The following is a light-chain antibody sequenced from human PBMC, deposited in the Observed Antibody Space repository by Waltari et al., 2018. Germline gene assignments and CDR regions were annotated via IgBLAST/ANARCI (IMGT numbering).Light chain of an antibody. V-gene: IGKV1-5*01. J-gene: IGKJ1*01. CDR2: GAS. CDR1: QSISKF. CDR3: HQYHTYLWT. Sequence: DIQMTQSPSTLSAFVGDRVTITCRASQSISKFLAWYQLKPGKAPKLLIYGASNLDGGVPSRFSGSGSGAEFTLTISSLQPDDVATYHCHQYHTYLWTFGQGTKVEIK.